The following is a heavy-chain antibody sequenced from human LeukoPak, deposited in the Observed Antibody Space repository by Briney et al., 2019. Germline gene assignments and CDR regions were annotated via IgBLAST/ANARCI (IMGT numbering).Heavy chain of an antibody. Sequence: GGSLILHCGACGLTFRDFYMSGIRQAKRKGREWLSYINIGGTNTHYADSVKGRFTISRDNAKKSLYLEMTNLRAEDTAVYYCATDGAGFDTWGQGVLVTVSS. CDR3: ATDGAGFDT. CDR1: GLTFRDFY. CDR2: INIGGTNT. J-gene: IGHJ5*02. V-gene: IGHV3-11*01.